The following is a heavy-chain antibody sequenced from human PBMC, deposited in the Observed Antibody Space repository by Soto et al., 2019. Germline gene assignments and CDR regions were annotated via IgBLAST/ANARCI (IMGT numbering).Heavy chain of an antibody. V-gene: IGHV3-33*01. CDR2: IWYDGSNK. J-gene: IGHJ6*02. CDR3: ARASARWIQSGGMDV. Sequence: GGSLRLSCAASGFTFSSCCMHWVRQAPGKGLEWVAVIWYDGSNKYYADSVKGRFTISRDNSKNKLYLQMNSLRAEDTAVYYCARASARWIQSGGMDVWGQGTTITVSS. CDR1: GFTFSSCC. D-gene: IGHD5-18*01.